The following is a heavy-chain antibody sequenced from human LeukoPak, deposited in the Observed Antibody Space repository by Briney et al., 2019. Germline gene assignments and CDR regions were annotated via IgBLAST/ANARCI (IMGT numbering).Heavy chain of an antibody. CDR3: AKCPYSSSWYYFDY. V-gene: IGHV3-23*01. D-gene: IGHD6-13*01. CDR1: GFTFSSYA. CDR2: ISGSGGST. Sequence: GGSLRLSCAASGFTFSSYAMSWVRQAPGKGLEWVSAISGSGGSTYYADSVKGRFTISRDNSKDTLYLQMNSLRAEDTAVYYCAKCPYSSSWYYFDYWGQGTLVTVSS. J-gene: IGHJ4*02.